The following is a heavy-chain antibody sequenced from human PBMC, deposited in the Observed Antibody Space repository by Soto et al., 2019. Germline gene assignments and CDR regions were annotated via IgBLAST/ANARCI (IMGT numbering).Heavy chain of an antibody. CDR1: GYSFTSYY. D-gene: IGHD2-15*01. V-gene: IGHV1-46*03. CDR3: ASTGVASCLVY. Sequence: ASVKVSCKASGYSFTSYYMHWVRQAPGQGLEWMAIINPSGSSTTYAQKFQGRVTMTSDTSTSTVYMELSSLRSEDTAVYYCASTGVASCLVYCDQALLVTVS. J-gene: IGHJ4*02. CDR2: INPSGSST.